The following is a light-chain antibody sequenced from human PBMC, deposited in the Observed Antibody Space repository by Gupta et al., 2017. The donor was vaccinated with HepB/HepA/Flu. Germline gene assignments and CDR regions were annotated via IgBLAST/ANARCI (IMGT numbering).Light chain of an antibody. CDR3: QVWDSSSDHRGVV. CDR2: YDS. CDR1: NIGSKS. Sequence: SYVLTQPPSVSVAPGKTARITCGGNNIGSKSVHWYQQKPGQAPVLVIYYDSDRPSGIPERFSGSNSGNTATLTISRVEAGDEADDYCQVWDSSSDHRGVVFGGGTKLTVL. V-gene: IGLV3-21*04. J-gene: IGLJ2*01.